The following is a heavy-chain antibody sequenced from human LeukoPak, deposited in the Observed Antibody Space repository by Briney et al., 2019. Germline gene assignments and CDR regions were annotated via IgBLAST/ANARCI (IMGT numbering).Heavy chain of an antibody. CDR3: AKVDTFYGDYAIDY. CDR1: GFTFSSYA. D-gene: IGHD4-17*01. V-gene: IGHV3-23*01. J-gene: IGHJ4*02. Sequence: PGGSLRLSCAASGFTFSSYAMSWVRQAPGKGLEWVSAISGSGGSTYYADSAKGRFTISRDNSKNTLYLQMNSLRAEDTAVYYCAKVDTFYGDYAIDYWGQGTLVTVSS. CDR2: ISGSGGST.